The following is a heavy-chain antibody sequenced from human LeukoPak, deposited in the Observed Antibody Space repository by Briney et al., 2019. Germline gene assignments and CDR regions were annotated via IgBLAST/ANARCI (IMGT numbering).Heavy chain of an antibody. D-gene: IGHD3-22*01. Sequence: SQTLSLTCAVSGGSISRGGYAWSWIRQPPGKGLEWIGYIYHSGSTYYTPSLKSRVTISVDTSKNQSYLKLSSVTAADTAVYYCARALGVVDPNWFDPWGQGPLVTVSS. CDR1: GGSISRGGYA. V-gene: IGHV4-30-2*01. CDR2: IYHSGST. CDR3: ARALGVVDPNWFDP. J-gene: IGHJ5*02.